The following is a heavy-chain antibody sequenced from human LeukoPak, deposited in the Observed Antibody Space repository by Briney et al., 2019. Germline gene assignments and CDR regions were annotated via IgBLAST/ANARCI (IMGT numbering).Heavy chain of an antibody. D-gene: IGHD3-22*01. CDR1: GYTFTSYG. J-gene: IGHJ6*03. CDR2: ISAYNGNT. V-gene: IGHV1-18*01. Sequence: ASVKLSCKASGYTFTSYGISWVRQAPGQGLEWMGWISAYNGNTNYAQKLQGRATMTTDTSTSTAYMELRRLRSDDTDVYYCARDLFGVVASYYMDVWGKGTTVTVSS. CDR3: ARDLFGVVASYYMDV.